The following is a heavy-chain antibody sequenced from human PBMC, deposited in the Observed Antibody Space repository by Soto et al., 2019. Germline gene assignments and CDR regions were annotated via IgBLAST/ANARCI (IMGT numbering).Heavy chain of an antibody. CDR1: GGSISSSSYY. V-gene: IGHV4-39*01. CDR3: ARRGVGATTGFDY. J-gene: IGHJ4*02. Sequence: QLQLQESGPGLVKPSETLSLTCTVSGGSISSSSYYWGWIRQPPGKGLEWIGSIYYSGSTYYNPSLKSRVTISVDTSKNQFSLKLSSVTAADTAVYYCARRGVGATTGFDYWGQGTLGTVSS. D-gene: IGHD1-26*01. CDR2: IYYSGST.